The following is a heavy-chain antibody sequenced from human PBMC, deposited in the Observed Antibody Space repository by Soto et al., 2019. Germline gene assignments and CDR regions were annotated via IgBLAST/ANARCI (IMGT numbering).Heavy chain of an antibody. CDR3: ARGPRSRLRFLEWFWFDP. Sequence: NPSETLSLTCTVSGGSISSYYWSWIRQPPGKGLEWIGYIYYSGSTNYNPSLKSRVTISVDTSKNQFSLKLSSVTAADTAVYYCARGPRSRLRFLEWFWFDPWGQGTLVTVSS. V-gene: IGHV4-59*01. CDR1: GGSISSYY. J-gene: IGHJ5*02. D-gene: IGHD3-3*01. CDR2: IYYSGST.